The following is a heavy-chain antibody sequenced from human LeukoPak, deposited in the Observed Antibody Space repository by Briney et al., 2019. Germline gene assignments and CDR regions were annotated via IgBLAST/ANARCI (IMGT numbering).Heavy chain of an antibody. CDR3: ARDVVVAAAGTYHGMDV. CDR2: IYYSGST. V-gene: IGHV4-31*03. D-gene: IGHD6-13*01. J-gene: IGHJ6*02. CDR1: GGSISNGGYY. Sequence: SQTLSLTCTVSGGSISNGGYYWSWIRQHPGKGLEWIGYIYYSGSTYYNPSLKSRVTISVDTSKNQFSLKLSSVTAADTAVYYCARDVVVAAAGTYHGMDVWGQGTTVTVSS.